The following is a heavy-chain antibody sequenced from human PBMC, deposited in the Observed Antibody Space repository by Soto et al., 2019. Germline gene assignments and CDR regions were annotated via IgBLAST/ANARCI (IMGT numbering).Heavy chain of an antibody. V-gene: IGHV3-23*01. CDR2: ISGNGGFT. CDR1: GFSFSYSA. CDR3: AKDGASGSYPPYYYFGMDV. Sequence: GGSLRLSCAASGFSFSYSAMSWVRQAPGKGLECVSGISGNGGFTYYADSVKGRFIISRDNSKNTLRLQMNSLRADDTAVYYCAKDGASGSYPPYYYFGMDVWGQGTTVTVSS. J-gene: IGHJ6*02. D-gene: IGHD1-26*01.